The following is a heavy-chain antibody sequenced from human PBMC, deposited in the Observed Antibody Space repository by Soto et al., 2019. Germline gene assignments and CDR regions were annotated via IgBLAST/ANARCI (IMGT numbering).Heavy chain of an antibody. D-gene: IGHD3-10*01. Sequence: QVQLVQSGAEVKKPGASVKVSCKASGYTFTSYDINWVRQATGQGLEWMGWMNPNSGNTGYAQKFQGRGTMTRNTSISTAYMELSSLRSEDTAVYYCARGLLWFGELVRWFDPWGQGTLVTVSS. CDR3: ARGLLWFGELVRWFDP. CDR1: GYTFTSYD. J-gene: IGHJ5*02. CDR2: MNPNSGNT. V-gene: IGHV1-8*01.